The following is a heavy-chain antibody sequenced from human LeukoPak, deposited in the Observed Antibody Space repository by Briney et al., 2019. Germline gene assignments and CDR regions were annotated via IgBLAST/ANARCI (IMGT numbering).Heavy chain of an antibody. Sequence: SETLSLTCAVSGGSISSGTYSWSWIRQPPGKGLGWIGYVYHNGNLYYNPSLKSRVTISVDRSKNQFSLNLKFVTAADTAVYYCAREGEPYGFDYWGQGALVTVSS. CDR1: GGSISSGTYS. J-gene: IGHJ4*02. D-gene: IGHD3-10*01. V-gene: IGHV4-30-2*01. CDR3: AREGEPYGFDY. CDR2: VYHNGNL.